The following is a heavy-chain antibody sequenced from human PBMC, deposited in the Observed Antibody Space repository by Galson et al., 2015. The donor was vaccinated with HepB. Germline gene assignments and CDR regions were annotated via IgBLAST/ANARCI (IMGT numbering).Heavy chain of an antibody. CDR3: ARDRGYSSSWYAY. J-gene: IGHJ4*02. V-gene: IGHV3-33*08. D-gene: IGHD6-13*01. CDR1: GFTFSSYG. Sequence: SLRLSCAASGFTFSSYGMHWVRQAPGKGLEWVAVIWYDGSNKYYADSVKGRFTISRDNSKNTLYLQMNSLRAEDTAVYYCARDRGYSSSWYAYWGQGTLVTVSS. CDR2: IWYDGSNK.